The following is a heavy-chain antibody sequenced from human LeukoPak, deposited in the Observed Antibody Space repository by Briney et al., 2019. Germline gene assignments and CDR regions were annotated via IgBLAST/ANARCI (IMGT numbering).Heavy chain of an antibody. D-gene: IGHD5-24*01. CDR3: ARSLLGSDGHNYVTFDG. J-gene: IGHJ3*01. Sequence: GESLKISCQGSGYHFRNYYIGWVRPMPGKGLDWMGIIYPGDAEIAYSQSFEGQVTISADKSINTAYLQCTSLKASDSAMYYGARSLLGSDGHNYVTFDGCGEGKMCIVSS. V-gene: IGHV5-51*01. CDR2: IYPGDAEI. CDR1: GYHFRNYY.